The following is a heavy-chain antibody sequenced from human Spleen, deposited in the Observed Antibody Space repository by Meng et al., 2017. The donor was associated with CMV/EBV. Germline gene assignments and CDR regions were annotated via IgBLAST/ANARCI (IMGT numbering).Heavy chain of an antibody. CDR1: GFTFGDYA. CDR2: ISAGGSAT. V-gene: IGHV3-23*01. Sequence: GGSLRLSCTASGFTFGDYAMSWVRQAPGKGLEWVSAISAGGSATYYADSVKGRFTISRDNSKNTLYLQMNSLRAEDTAVYYCAKDRTAVAGTPLDFWGQGTLVTVSS. CDR3: AKDRTAVAGTPLDF. J-gene: IGHJ4*02. D-gene: IGHD6-19*01.